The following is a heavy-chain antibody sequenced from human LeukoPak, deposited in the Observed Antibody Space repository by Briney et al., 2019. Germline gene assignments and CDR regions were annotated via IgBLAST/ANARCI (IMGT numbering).Heavy chain of an antibody. CDR3: AKPLYSSSWYEDAFDI. V-gene: IGHV3-30-3*02. Sequence: PGGSLRLSCAASGFTFSSYAMHWVRQAPGKGLEWVAVISYDGSNKFYADSVKGRFTISRDNSKNTLYLQMNSLRAEDTAVYYCAKPLYSSSWYEDAFDIWGQGTMVTVSS. D-gene: IGHD6-13*01. J-gene: IGHJ3*02. CDR2: ISYDGSNK. CDR1: GFTFSSYA.